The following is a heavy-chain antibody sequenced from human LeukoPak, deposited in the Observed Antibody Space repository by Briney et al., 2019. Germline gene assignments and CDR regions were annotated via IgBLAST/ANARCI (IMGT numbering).Heavy chain of an antibody. J-gene: IGHJ6*03. CDR1: GGSISSGTYY. CDR2: IYYSGST. Sequence: SETLSLTCTVSGGSISSGTYYWGWIRQPPGKGLEWIGSIYYSGSTYYNPSLKSRVTISVDTSKNQFSLKLSSVTAADTAVYYCARVNLEYCSSTSWSGCDYMDVWGKGTTVTVSS. D-gene: IGHD2-2*01. V-gene: IGHV4-39*01. CDR3: ARVNLEYCSSTSWSGCDYMDV.